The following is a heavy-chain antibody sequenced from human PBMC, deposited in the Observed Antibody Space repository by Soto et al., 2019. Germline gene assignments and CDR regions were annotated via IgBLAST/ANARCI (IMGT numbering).Heavy chain of an antibody. Sequence: PGGSLRLSCAASGFSFSTYYMNCVRQAPGRGLEWVAAISPDGSDQYYLDSVKGRFTIFRDNAKNSLYLQMNGLRVEETALYFCTRVNPVASDSWGKGTAVTVSS. CDR2: ISPDGSDQ. CDR3: TRVNPVASDS. CDR1: GFSFSTYY. V-gene: IGHV3-7*01. J-gene: IGHJ4*02.